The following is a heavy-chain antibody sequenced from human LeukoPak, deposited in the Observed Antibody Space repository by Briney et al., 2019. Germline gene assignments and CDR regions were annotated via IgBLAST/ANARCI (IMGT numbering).Heavy chain of an antibody. CDR1: GFTFIRYA. V-gene: IGHV3-23*01. CDR3: AGPPGDYPSSSS. D-gene: IGHD7-27*01. J-gene: IGHJ4*02. CDR2: ISGSGGST. Sequence: GGSLRLSCTASGFTFIRYARSWERQAPGKGLQRVSAISGSGGSTYYADSVKGRFTISRDNSKNTLYLQMNSLRAEDTAVYYCAGPPGDYPSSSSRGQGTLVTVSS.